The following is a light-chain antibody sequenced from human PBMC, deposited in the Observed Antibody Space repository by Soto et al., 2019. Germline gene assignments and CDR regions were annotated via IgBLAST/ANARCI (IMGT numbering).Light chain of an antibody. J-gene: IGLJ1*01. CDR1: SSDVGAYNH. CDR3: TSYTTSTTDV. CDR2: DVS. Sequence: QSALTQPASVSGSPGQSITICCTGTSSDVGAYNHVSWYQHHPGKAPKLMIYDVSNRPSGVSNRFSGSKSGNTASLTISALQAEDEADYYCTSYTTSTTDVFGTGTKLTVL. V-gene: IGLV2-14*03.